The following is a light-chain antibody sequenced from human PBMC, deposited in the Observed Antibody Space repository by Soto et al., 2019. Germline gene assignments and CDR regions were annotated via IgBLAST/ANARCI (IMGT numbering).Light chain of an antibody. J-gene: IGKJ5*01. CDR2: DAS. Sequence: EILMTQSPATLSVSPGERGTFSCRASQSVSYYLAWYQQKPGQAPRLLIYDASNRATGIPARLSGSGSGTVFTLTIRSLEPEDFAVYYCQQRSNFITFGQGTRLEI. CDR1: QSVSYY. CDR3: QQRSNFIT. V-gene: IGKV3-11*01.